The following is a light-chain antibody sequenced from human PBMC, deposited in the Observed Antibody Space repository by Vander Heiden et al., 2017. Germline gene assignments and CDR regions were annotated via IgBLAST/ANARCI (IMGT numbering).Light chain of an antibody. CDR2: GAF. CDR1: QSVTSN. Sequence: EIVMAQPPATLSASPGERATPSCRASQSVTSNLAWYQQKPGQGPRLLIYGAFTRATGIPARFSGSGSGTEFTLTISSLQSEDFAVYYCQQYNNWPPMNTFGQGTKLEIK. CDR3: QQYNNWPPMNT. V-gene: IGKV3-15*01. J-gene: IGKJ2*01.